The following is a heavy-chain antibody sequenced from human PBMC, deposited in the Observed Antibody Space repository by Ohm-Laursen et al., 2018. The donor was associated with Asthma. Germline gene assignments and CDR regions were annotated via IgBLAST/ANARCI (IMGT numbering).Heavy chain of an antibody. Sequence: GSLRLSCSASGFTFSSYSMNWVRQAPGKGLEWVSYISSSSSTTYYADSVKGRFTISRDNSKNTLYLQMNSLRAEDTALYYCAKETLASYGGTDYWGQGTLVTVSS. V-gene: IGHV3-48*01. CDR3: AKETLASYGGTDY. CDR2: ISSSSSTT. D-gene: IGHD4-23*01. CDR1: GFTFSSYS. J-gene: IGHJ4*02.